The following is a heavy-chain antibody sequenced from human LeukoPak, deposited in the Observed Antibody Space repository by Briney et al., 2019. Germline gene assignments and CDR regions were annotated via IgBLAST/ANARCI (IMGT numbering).Heavy chain of an antibody. CDR1: GGSISSYY. CDR3: ARGGASSEWFDP. CDR2: IYYSGST. Sequence: SETLSLTCTVSGGSISSYYWSWIRQPPGKGLEWIGYIYYSGSTNYNASLTNRVTISVDTSKNQFSLKLSSVTAADTAVYYCARGGASSEWFDPWGQGTLVTVSS. V-gene: IGHV4-59*01. J-gene: IGHJ5*02. D-gene: IGHD6-25*01.